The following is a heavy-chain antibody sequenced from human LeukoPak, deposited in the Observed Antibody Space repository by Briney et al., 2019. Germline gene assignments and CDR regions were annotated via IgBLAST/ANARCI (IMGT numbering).Heavy chain of an antibody. Sequence: SETLSPTCTVSGGSISSYYWSWIRQPPGKGLEWIGYIYYSGSTNYNPSLKSRVTISVDTSKNQFSLKLSSVTAADTAVYYCARVVDFWSGYLYGMDVWGQGTTVTVSS. J-gene: IGHJ6*02. D-gene: IGHD3-3*01. CDR2: IYYSGST. V-gene: IGHV4-59*01. CDR3: ARVVDFWSGYLYGMDV. CDR1: GGSISSYY.